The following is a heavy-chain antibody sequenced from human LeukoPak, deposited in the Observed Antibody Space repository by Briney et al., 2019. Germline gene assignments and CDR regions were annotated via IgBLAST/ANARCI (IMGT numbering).Heavy chain of an antibody. CDR3: ARERSSSYYMDV. CDR2: IYYSGST. D-gene: IGHD6-6*01. CDR1: GGSISSHY. Sequence: SETLSLTCTVSGGSISSHYWSWIRQLPGKGLEWIGYIYYSGSTNYNPSLKSRVTISVDTSKNQFSLKLSSVTAADTAVYYCARERSSSYYMDVWGKGTTVTVSS. V-gene: IGHV4-59*11. J-gene: IGHJ6*03.